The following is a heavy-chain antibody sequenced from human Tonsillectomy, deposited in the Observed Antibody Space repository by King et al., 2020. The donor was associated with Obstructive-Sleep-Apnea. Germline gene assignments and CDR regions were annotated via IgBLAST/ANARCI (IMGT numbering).Heavy chain of an antibody. Sequence: QLQESGPGLVKPSETLSLTCTVSGGSISSYYWSWIRQPPGKGLEWIGYIYYSGSTNYNPSLKSRVTISVATSKNQFSLKLSSVTAADTAVYYCASRKGSGWLDAFDIWGQGTMVTVSS. V-gene: IGHV4-59*08. CDR1: GGSISSYY. J-gene: IGHJ3*02. D-gene: IGHD6-19*01. CDR3: ASRKGSGWLDAFDI. CDR2: IYYSGST.